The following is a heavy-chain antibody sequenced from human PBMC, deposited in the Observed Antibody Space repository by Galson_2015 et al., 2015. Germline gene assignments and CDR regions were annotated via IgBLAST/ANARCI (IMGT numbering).Heavy chain of an antibody. CDR2: ISWDGGST. V-gene: IGHV3-43*01. Sequence: SLRLSCAASGFTLDDYTMHWVRQAPGKGLEWVSLISWDGGSTYYADSVKGRFTISRDNSKNSLYLQMNSLRTEDTALYYCAKAKLRFLEWLLSHWGQGTLVTVSS. D-gene: IGHD3-3*01. CDR3: AKAKLRFLEWLLSH. J-gene: IGHJ1*01. CDR1: GFTLDDYT.